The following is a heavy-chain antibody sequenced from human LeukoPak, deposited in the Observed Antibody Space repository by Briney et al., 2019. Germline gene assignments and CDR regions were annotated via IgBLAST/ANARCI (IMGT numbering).Heavy chain of an antibody. CDR3: ANAPYYYDSSVDY. CDR1: GYTFTSYD. Sequence: GASVKVSCKASGYTFTSYDINWVRQATGQGLEWMGWMNPNSGNTGYAQKFQGRVTMTRSTSISTAYMELSSLRSEDTAVYYCANAPYYYDSSVDYWGQGTLVSVSS. CDR2: MNPNSGNT. D-gene: IGHD3-22*01. V-gene: IGHV1-8*01. J-gene: IGHJ4*02.